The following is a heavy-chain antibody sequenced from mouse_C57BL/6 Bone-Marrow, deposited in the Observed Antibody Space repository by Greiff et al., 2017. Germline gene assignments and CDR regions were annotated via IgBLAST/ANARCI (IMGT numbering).Heavy chain of an antibody. V-gene: IGHV1-85*01. D-gene: IGHD1-1*01. J-gene: IGHJ1*03. CDR2: IYPRDGST. Sequence: QVQLQQSGPELVKPGASVKLSCKASGYTFTSYDINWVKQRPGQGLEWIGWIYPRDGSTKYNEKFKGKATLTVDTSSSTAYMELDSLTSEDSAVYFCARLEVDGSSGDWDFDVWGTGTTVTVSS. CDR1: GYTFTSYD. CDR3: ARLEVDGSSGDWDFDV.